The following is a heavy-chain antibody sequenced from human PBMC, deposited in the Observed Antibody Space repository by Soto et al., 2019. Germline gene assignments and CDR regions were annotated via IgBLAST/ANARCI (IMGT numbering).Heavy chain of an antibody. CDR3: ARRRTSSSLFDY. J-gene: IGHJ4*02. CDR1: GFSLSPSAVG. CDR2: ISWDDVK. V-gene: IGHV2-5*02. Sequence: SGPTLVNPTQTLTLTCTFSGFSLSPSAVGVGWIRQPPGKALEWLALISWDDVKHYRPSLKSRLTITRDTSKNQVVLAMTNMDPVDTATYFCARRRTSSSLFDYWGQGTLVTVSS. D-gene: IGHD2-2*01.